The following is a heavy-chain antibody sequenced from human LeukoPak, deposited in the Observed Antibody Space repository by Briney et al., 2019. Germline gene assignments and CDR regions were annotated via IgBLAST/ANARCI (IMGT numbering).Heavy chain of an antibody. CDR3: ARIAVTGGGYFDY. D-gene: IGHD6-19*01. V-gene: IGHV3-72*01. J-gene: IGHJ4*02. CDR1: GFTFSDHY. Sequence: GGSLRLSCAASGFTFSDHYVDWVRQAPGEGLEWVGRTRNKDHSFTTEYAASVKGRFTISRDDSKNSLYLQMNSLKTEDTAVYYCARIAVTGGGYFDYWGQGTLVTVSS. CDR2: TRNKDHSFTT.